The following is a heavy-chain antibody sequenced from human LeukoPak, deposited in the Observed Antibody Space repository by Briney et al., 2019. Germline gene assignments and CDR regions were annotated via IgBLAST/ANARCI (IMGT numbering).Heavy chain of an antibody. J-gene: IGHJ3*02. CDR3: AREGDTAMVHDAFDI. CDR2: IKQDGSEK. CDR1: GFPFSSYW. V-gene: IGHV3-7*01. Sequence: TGGSLRLSCAASGFPFSSYWMSWVREAPGKGLEWVANIKQDGSEKYYVDSVKGRFTISRDNAKNSLYLQMNSLRAEDTAVYYCAREGDTAMVHDAFDIWGQGTMVTDSS. D-gene: IGHD5-18*01.